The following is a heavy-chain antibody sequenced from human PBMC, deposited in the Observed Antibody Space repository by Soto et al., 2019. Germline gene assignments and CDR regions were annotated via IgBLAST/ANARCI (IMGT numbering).Heavy chain of an antibody. V-gene: IGHV1-18*01. Sequence: QVQLVQSGAEVKKPGASVKVSCKTSGYTFTSYSISWVRQAPGQGLEWMGWINVYNGNKKYAQNLQGRVTMTTDTSTSTAYMELRSLRSDDTAVYHCARDLAVGWFDPWGQGTLVTVSS. D-gene: IGHD2-2*01. CDR2: INVYNGNK. CDR3: ARDLAVGWFDP. CDR1: GYTFTSYS. J-gene: IGHJ5*02.